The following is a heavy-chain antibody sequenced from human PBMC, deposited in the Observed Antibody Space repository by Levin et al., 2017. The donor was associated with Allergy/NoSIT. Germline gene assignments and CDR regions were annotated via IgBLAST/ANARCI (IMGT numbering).Heavy chain of an antibody. V-gene: IGHV4-30-4*01. CDR1: GGSISSGDYY. Sequence: SSQTLSLTCTVSGGSISSGDYYWSWIRQPPGKGLEWIGYIYYSGSTYYNPSLKSRVTISVDTSKNQFSLKLSSVTAADTAVYYCARERRYYDFWSGSGMDVWGQGTTVTVSS. J-gene: IGHJ6*02. D-gene: IGHD3-3*01. CDR2: IYYSGST. CDR3: ARERRYYDFWSGSGMDV.